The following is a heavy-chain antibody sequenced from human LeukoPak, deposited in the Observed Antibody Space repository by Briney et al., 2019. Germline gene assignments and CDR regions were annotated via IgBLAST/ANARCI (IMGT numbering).Heavy chain of an antibody. D-gene: IGHD2-2*02. CDR3: ARAVAILNYYYMDV. CDR2: INHSGST. CDR1: GGSSSGYY. V-gene: IGHV4-34*01. J-gene: IGHJ6*03. Sequence: SETLSLTCAVYGGSSSGYYWSWIRQPPGKGLEWIGEINHSGSTNYNPSLKSRVTISVDTSKNQFSLKLSSVTAADTAVYYCARAVAILNYYYMDVWGKGTTVTVSS.